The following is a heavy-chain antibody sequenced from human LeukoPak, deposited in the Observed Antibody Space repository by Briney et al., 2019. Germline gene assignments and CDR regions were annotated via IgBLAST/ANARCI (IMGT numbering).Heavy chain of an antibody. CDR1: GYTFTGYY. D-gene: IGHD3-10*01. Sequence: ASVKVSCKAPGYTFTGYYMHWVRQAPGQGLEWMGWINPNSGGTNYAQKFQGRVTMTRDTSISTAYMELSRLRSDDTAVYYCARDRVLLWFGELLTDAFDIWGQGTMVTVSS. V-gene: IGHV1-2*02. CDR3: ARDRVLLWFGELLTDAFDI. J-gene: IGHJ3*02. CDR2: INPNSGGT.